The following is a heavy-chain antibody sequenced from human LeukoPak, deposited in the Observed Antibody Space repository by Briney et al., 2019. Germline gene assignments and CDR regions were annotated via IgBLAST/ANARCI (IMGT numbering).Heavy chain of an antibody. D-gene: IGHD5-12*01. Sequence: SETLSLTCTVSGGSVSSGSYYWSWIRQPPGKGLEWIGYIHYSGSTNYNPSLKSRVTISVDTSKNQFSLKLSSVTAADTAVYYCARRVGLRHFDYWGQGTLVTVSS. V-gene: IGHV4-61*01. CDR3: ARRVGLRHFDY. CDR1: GGSVSSGSYY. CDR2: IHYSGST. J-gene: IGHJ4*02.